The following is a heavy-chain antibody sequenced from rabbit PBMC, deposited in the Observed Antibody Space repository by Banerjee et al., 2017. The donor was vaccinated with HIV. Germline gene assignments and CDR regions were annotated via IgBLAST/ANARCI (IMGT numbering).Heavy chain of an antibody. CDR3: ARAPWSPYMWAFDS. V-gene: IGHV1S45*01. D-gene: IGHD3-3*01. Sequence: QEQLVESGGGLVQPEGSLTLTCTASGFSFSSSYYMCWVRQAPGKGLEWIGCINTGSGSAYYASWAKGRFTISKTSSTTVTLQMTSLTAADTATYFCARAPWSPYMWAFDSWGPGTLVTVS. CDR1: GFSFSSSYY. CDR2: INTGSGSA. J-gene: IGHJ2*01.